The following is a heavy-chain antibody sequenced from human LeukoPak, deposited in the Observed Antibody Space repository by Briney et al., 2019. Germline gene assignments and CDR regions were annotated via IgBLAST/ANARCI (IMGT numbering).Heavy chain of an antibody. D-gene: IGHD1-7*01. Sequence: SGGSLRLSCAASGFTFTSFAMNWVRQAPGKGLEWVSTISGDDSTYYADSVKGRFTISRDNSKNTLFLQMNSLRAEDTAVYYCAKNRETGNFFAFDIWGQGTMVTVSS. J-gene: IGHJ3*02. CDR2: ISGDDST. CDR1: GFTFTSFA. CDR3: AKNRETGNFFAFDI. V-gene: IGHV3-23*01.